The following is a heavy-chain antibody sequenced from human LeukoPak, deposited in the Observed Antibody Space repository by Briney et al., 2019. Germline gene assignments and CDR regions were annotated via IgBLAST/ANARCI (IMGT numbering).Heavy chain of an antibody. V-gene: IGHV5-51*01. J-gene: IGHJ3*02. Sequence: GQSLKISCKASGYTFTSYWIRWVRQIPAKGLEWMAIIYPGGDSDIGYNPSFQGQVTISFDTYINTGYLQWSILKASYTAMYYCARNHYYVAGTYYNVFDALDIWGQGTMVTVSS. CDR2: IYPGGDSDI. CDR3: ARNHYYVAGTYYNVFDALDI. CDR1: GYTFTSYW. D-gene: IGHD3-10*01.